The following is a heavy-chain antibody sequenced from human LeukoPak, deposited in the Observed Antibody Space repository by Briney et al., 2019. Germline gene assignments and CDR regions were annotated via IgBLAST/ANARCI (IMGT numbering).Heavy chain of an antibody. V-gene: IGHV3-11*04. J-gene: IGHJ4*02. CDR1: GFTFSDYY. CDR3: ARGGSSCFDS. CDR2: ISSSSGTI. D-gene: IGHD6-13*01. Sequence: GGSLRLSCAASGFTFSDYYMSWIRQAPGKGLEWVSYISSSSGTIYYADSVKGRFTTSRDNAKNSLYLQMNNLRDEDTAVYYCARGGSSCFDSWGQGTLVTVSS.